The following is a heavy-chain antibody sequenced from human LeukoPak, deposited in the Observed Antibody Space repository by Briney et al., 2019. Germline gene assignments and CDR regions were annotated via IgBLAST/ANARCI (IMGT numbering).Heavy chain of an antibody. J-gene: IGHJ3*02. CDR2: IYPGDSDT. D-gene: IGHD2-15*01. Sequence: GESLKISCKGSGYSFTSYRIGWVRQMPGKGLEWMGIIYPGDSDTRYSPSFQGQVTISADKSISTAYLQWSSLKASDTAMYYCASPGANCSGGSCYLGRAFDIWGQGTMVTVSS. CDR1: GYSFTSYR. V-gene: IGHV5-51*01. CDR3: ASPGANCSGGSCYLGRAFDI.